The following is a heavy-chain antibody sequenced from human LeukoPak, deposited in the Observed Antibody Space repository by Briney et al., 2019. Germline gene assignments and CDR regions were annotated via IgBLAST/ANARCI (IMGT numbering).Heavy chain of an antibody. CDR3: ARRVITYYFDY. J-gene: IGHJ4*02. CDR2: IYYSGST. V-gene: IGHV4-39*01. CDR1: GGSISSSSYY. D-gene: IGHD4-23*01. Sequence: SETLSLTCTVSGGSISSSSYYWGWIRQPPGKRLEWIGSIYYSGSTYYNPSLKSRVTISVDTSKNQFSLKLSSVTAADTAVYYCARRVITYYFDYWGQGTLVTVSS.